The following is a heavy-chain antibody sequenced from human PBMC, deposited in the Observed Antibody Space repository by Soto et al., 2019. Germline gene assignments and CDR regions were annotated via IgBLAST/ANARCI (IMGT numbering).Heavy chain of an antibody. V-gene: IGHV4-61*01. CDR2: IYYSGST. CDR3: ARDKHCGGDCFVYDY. CDR1: GGSVSSGSYY. J-gene: IGHJ4*02. D-gene: IGHD2-21*02. Sequence: QVQLQESGPGLVKPSETLSLTCTVSGGSVSSGSYYWSWIRQPTGKGLEWIGYIYYSGSTNYNPSLKSRVTISVDTSKNQFSLKLSSVTAADTAVYYCARDKHCGGDCFVYDYWGQGTLVTVSS.